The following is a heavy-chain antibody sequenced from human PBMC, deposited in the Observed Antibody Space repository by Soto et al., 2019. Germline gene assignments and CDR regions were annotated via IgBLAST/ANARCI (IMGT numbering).Heavy chain of an antibody. CDR1: GFTFSSYA. Sequence: GGSLRLSCAASGFTFSSYAMHWVRQAPGKGLEWVAVISYDGSNKYYADSVKGRFTISRDNSKNTLYLQMNSLRAEDTAVYYCARDGNYDFWSGYYRLGYYYGMDVWGQGTTVTVSS. CDR2: ISYDGSNK. V-gene: IGHV3-30-3*01. D-gene: IGHD3-3*01. CDR3: ARDGNYDFWSGYYRLGYYYGMDV. J-gene: IGHJ6*02.